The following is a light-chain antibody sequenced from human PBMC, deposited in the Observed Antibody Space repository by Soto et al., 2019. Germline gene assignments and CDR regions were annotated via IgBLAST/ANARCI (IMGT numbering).Light chain of an antibody. J-gene: IGLJ1*01. CDR1: SSDVGGYNS. Sequence: QSALTQPASVSGSPGQSIAISCTGTSSDVGGYNSVSWYQQHPGKAPKLLIYDVSNRPSGVSNRFSGSKSGNTASLTIPGLQAEDEADYYCSSYATGGSYVFGTGTKVTVL. V-gene: IGLV2-14*01. CDR2: DVS. CDR3: SSYATGGSYV.